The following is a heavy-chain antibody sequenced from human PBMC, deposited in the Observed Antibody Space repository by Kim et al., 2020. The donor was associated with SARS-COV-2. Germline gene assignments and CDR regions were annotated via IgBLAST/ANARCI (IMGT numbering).Heavy chain of an antibody. CDR3: AKSSGSYSNYYYYGMDV. CDR1: GFTFSSYA. D-gene: IGHD1-26*01. Sequence: GGSLRLSCAASGFTFSSYAMSWVRQAPGKGLEWVSAISGSGGSTYYADSVKGRFPISRDNSKNTLYLQMNSLRAEDTAVYYCAKSSGSYSNYYYYGMDVWGQGTTVTVSS. V-gene: IGHV3-23*01. J-gene: IGHJ6*02. CDR2: ISGSGGST.